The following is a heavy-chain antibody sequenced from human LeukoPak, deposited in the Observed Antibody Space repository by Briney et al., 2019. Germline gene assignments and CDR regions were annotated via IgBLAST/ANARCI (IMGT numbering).Heavy chain of an antibody. CDR3: ARAGRDGYNGGDY. CDR1: GFTFSNYW. CDR2: IKHDGSET. D-gene: IGHD5-24*01. J-gene: IGHJ4*02. V-gene: IGHV3-7*01. Sequence: PGGSLRLSCEASGFTFSNYWMTWVRQASGKGLEWVANIKHDGSETFYVDSVKGRFTISRDNAKNSLYLQMNSLRAEDTAVYYCARAGRDGYNGGDYWGQGTLVTVSS.